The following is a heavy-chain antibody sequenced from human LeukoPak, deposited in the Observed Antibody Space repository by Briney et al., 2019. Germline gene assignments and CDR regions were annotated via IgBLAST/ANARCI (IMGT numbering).Heavy chain of an antibody. CDR3: ARDSSVWWLPGDY. V-gene: IGHV1-46*01. CDR1: GYTFTGYY. D-gene: IGHD5-12*01. Sequence: ASVKVSCKASGYTFTGYYMHWVRQAPGQGLEWMGIINPSGGSTSYAQKFQGRVTMTRDTSTSTVYMELSSLRSEDTAMYYCARDSSVWWLPGDYWGQGTLVTVSS. CDR2: INPSGGST. J-gene: IGHJ4*02.